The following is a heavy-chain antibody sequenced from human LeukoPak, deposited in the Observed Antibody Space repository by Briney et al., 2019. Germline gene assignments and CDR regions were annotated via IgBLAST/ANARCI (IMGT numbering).Heavy chain of an antibody. CDR3: ATDLIHYYASGAKT. Sequence: GGSLRLSCAASGLTFSNYNMNWVRQAPGKALEWVSSISTSGSYIYYANSMKGRFTISRDNAKNSLYLQMNSLRVEDSAVYYCATDLIHYYASGAKTWGQGTLVTVSS. CDR2: ISTSGSYI. CDR1: GLTFSNYN. J-gene: IGHJ5*02. D-gene: IGHD3-10*01. V-gene: IGHV3-21*01.